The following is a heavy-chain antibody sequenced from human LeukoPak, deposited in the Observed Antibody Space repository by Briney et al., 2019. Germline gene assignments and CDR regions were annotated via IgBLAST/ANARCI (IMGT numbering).Heavy chain of an antibody. D-gene: IGHD3-16*01. V-gene: IGHV1-2*06. CDR1: GYTFTGYY. Sequence: ASVKVSCKASGYTFTGYYMHWVRQAPGQGLEWMGRINPNSGGTNYAQNFQGRVTMTRDTSISTAYMELSKLRSDDTAVFYCASSYPSWYDGEYFQHWGQGTLVTVSS. J-gene: IGHJ1*01. CDR2: INPNSGGT. CDR3: ASSYPSWYDGEYFQH.